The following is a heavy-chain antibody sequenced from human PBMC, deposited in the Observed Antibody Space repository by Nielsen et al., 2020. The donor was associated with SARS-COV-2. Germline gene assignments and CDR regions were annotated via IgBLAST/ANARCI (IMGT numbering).Heavy chain of an antibody. J-gene: IGHJ6*02. V-gene: IGHV3-30-3*01. CDR3: AGGSGSYSYYYGMDV. D-gene: IGHD3-10*01. CDR1: GFTFSSYA. CDR2: ISYDGSNK. Sequence: GGSLRLSCAASGFTFSSYAMHWVRQAPGKGLEWVAVISYDGSNKYYADSVEGRFTISRDNSKNTLYLQMNSLRAEDTAVYYCAGGSGSYSYYYGMDVWGQGTTVTISS.